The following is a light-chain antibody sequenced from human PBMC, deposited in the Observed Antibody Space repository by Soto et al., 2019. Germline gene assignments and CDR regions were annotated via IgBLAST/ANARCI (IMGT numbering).Light chain of an antibody. J-gene: IGLJ2*01. V-gene: IGLV2-14*03. CDR2: DVS. CDR3: SSYTSRSTVV. CDR1: SSDVDGYDY. Sequence: QSALTQPASVSGSPGQSITISCTGTSSDVDGYDYVSWYQQHPGKAPKLLIYDVSYRPSGVSNRFSGSKSGNTASLTISGLQAEDEADYYCSSYTSRSTVVFGGRTKLTVL.